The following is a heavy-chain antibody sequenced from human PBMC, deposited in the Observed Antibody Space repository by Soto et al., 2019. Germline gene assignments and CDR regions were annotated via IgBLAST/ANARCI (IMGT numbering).Heavy chain of an antibody. V-gene: IGHV3-21*01. CDR2: ISSSTSFI. D-gene: IGHD5-12*01. CDR1: GFTFSSST. J-gene: IGHJ4*02. Sequence: EVQLVESGGGLVKPGGSLRLSCAASGFTFSSSTVNWVRQAPGKGLEWVSSISSSTSFIYYADSLKGRFTISRDNAKNSLYLQMYSLRAEDTAVYYCARGNYDAFDYWGQGTLVTVS. CDR3: ARGNYDAFDY.